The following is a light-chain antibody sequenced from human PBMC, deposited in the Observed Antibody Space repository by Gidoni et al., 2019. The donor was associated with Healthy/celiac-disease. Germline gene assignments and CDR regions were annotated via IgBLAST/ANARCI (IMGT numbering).Light chain of an antibody. CDR3: QQRSNWPPIP. Sequence: DIVLTQSPATLSLSPGERATLSCRASQSVSSYLAWYQQKPGQAPRLLIYDASNRATGIPARFSVSGSVTDFTLTISSLGPEDFAVYYCQQRSNWPPIPFGQGTRLEIK. CDR1: QSVSSY. V-gene: IGKV3-11*01. CDR2: DAS. J-gene: IGKJ5*01.